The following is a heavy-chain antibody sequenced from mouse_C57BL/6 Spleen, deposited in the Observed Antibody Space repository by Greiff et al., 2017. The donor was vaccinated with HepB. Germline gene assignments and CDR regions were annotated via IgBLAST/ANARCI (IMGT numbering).Heavy chain of an antibody. CDR3: ARSLSSSPYFDY. J-gene: IGHJ2*01. D-gene: IGHD1-1*01. CDR1: GYTFTSYW. Sequence: QVQLQQPGAELVRPGTSVKLSCKASGYTFTSYWMHWVKQRPGQGLEWIGVIDPSDSYTNYNQKFKGKATLTVDTSSSTAYMQLSSLTSEDSAVYYCARSLSSSPYFDYWGQGTTLTVSS. CDR2: IDPSDSYT. V-gene: IGHV1-59*01.